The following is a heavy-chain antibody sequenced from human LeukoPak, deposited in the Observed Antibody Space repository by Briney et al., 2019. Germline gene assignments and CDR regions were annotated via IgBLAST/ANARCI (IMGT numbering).Heavy chain of an antibody. J-gene: IGHJ6*04. CDR3: AELGITMIGGV. CDR2: ISSSSSYI. CDR1: GFTFRTYS. Sequence: GGSLRLSCAASGFTFRTYSMNWVRQAPGKGLEWVSSISSSSSYIYYADSVKGRFTISRDNAKNSLYLQMNSLRAEDTAVYYCAELGITMIGGVWGKGTTVTISS. D-gene: IGHD3-10*02. V-gene: IGHV3-21*01.